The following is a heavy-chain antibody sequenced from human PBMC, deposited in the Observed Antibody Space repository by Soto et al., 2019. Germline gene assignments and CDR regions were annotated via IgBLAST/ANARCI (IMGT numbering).Heavy chain of an antibody. V-gene: IGHV1-24*01. J-gene: IGHJ4*02. Sequence: ASVKVSCKVSGYTLTELSMHWVRQAPGKGLEWMGGFDPEDGETIYAQKFQGRVTMTEDTSTDTAYMELSSLRSEDTAVYYCATMSYYDSSGYYYYFDYWGQGTLVTVSS. CDR1: GYTLTELS. CDR2: FDPEDGET. D-gene: IGHD3-22*01. CDR3: ATMSYYDSSGYYYYFDY.